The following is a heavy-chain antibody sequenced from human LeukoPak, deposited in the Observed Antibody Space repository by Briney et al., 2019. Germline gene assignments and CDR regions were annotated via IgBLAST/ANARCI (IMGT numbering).Heavy chain of an antibody. CDR3: AKVSWSRSSPDS. Sequence: GGSLRLSCAVSGFTSSDFDMSWVRQAPGKGLQWVSAIRDRGGNTYYSDSVKGRFTMSRGNSKNTLYLQMNSLGVEDTAKYYCAKVSWSRSSPDSWGQGTLVTVSS. CDR1: GFTSSDFD. J-gene: IGHJ5*02. V-gene: IGHV3-23*01. D-gene: IGHD6-13*01. CDR2: IRDRGGNT.